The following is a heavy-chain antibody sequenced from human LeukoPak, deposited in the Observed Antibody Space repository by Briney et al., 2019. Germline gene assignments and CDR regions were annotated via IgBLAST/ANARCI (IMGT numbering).Heavy chain of an antibody. CDR2: IYSGGST. D-gene: IGHD3-22*01. CDR1: GLTVSSNY. Sequence: QTGGSLRLSCAASGLTVSSNYMTWVRQAPGKGLEWVSVIYSGGSTYYADSVEGRFTISRDNSKNTLYLQMNSLRAEDTAVYYCARSHHYYDRSGYSYYFDSWGQGTLVTVSS. J-gene: IGHJ4*02. V-gene: IGHV3-66*01. CDR3: ARSHHYYDRSGYSYYFDS.